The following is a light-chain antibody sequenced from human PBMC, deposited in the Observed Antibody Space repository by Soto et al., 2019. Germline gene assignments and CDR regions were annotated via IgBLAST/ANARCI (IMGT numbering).Light chain of an antibody. Sequence: QAVVTQPASVSGSPGQSITVSCTGTSSDVGGYKFVSWYQQHPGKAPKLMIYEVTNRPSGVSNRFSGSKSGNTASLTISGLQAEDEADYYCSSYTTSSTLEVFGTGTKLTVL. CDR2: EVT. J-gene: IGLJ1*01. V-gene: IGLV2-14*01. CDR3: SSYTTSSTLEV. CDR1: SSDVGGYKF.